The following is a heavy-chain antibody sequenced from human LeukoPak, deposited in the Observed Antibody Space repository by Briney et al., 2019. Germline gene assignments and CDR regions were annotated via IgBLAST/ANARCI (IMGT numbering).Heavy chain of an antibody. CDR2: INPNSGGT. D-gene: IGHD6-13*01. V-gene: IGHV1-2*02. J-gene: IGHJ4*02. Sequence: ASVKVSCKASGYTFTGYYMHWVRQAPGQGLEWMGWINPNSGGTNYAQKFQGRVTMTRDMSTSTVYMELSSLRSEDTAVYYCARWAAAGTFFDYWGQGTLVTVSS. CDR3: ARWAAAGTFFDY. CDR1: GYTFTGYY.